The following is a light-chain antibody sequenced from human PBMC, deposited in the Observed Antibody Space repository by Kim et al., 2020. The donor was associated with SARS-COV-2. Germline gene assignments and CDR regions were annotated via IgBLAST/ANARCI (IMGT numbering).Light chain of an antibody. CDR2: GAS. CDR1: QSVGSS. J-gene: IGKJ4*01. V-gene: IGKV3-15*01. Sequence: EIVMTQSPATLSVSPGERVTLSCRASQSVGSSLFWYQQKTGQAPRLLLYGASTRATDIPARFSGSGSGTEFTLTITSLQSEDFAVYYCQQHKNWPLTFGGGTKVDIK. CDR3: QQHKNWPLT.